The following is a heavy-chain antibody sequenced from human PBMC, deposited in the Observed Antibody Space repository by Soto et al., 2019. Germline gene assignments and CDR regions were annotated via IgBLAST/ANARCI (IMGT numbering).Heavy chain of an antibody. J-gene: IGHJ1*01. D-gene: IGHD4-17*01. CDR1: GFTVSNNY. V-gene: IGHV3-66*01. CDR3: AAFLPTVQTPVQY. Sequence: EVQLVESGGGLVQPGGSLRLSCAASGFTVSNNYMSWVRQSPGKGLECVSLIYSGGNTKYADSVKGRFTISRDSSTTTLFLQMNSLRAEDTAMFYCAAFLPTVQTPVQYWGQGTLVIVSS. CDR2: IYSGGNT.